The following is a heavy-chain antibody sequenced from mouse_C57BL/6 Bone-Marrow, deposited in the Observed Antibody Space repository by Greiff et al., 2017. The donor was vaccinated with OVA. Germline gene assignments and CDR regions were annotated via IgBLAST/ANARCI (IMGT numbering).Heavy chain of an antibody. J-gene: IGHJ4*01. CDR1: GFSLTSYG. Sequence: VHLVESGPGLVAPSQSLSIPCTVSGFSLTSYGVDWVRQPPGKGLEWLGVIWGGGSTNYNSALMSRLSISKDNSKSQVFLKMNSLQTDDTAMYYCTSKTYDYETDYAMDYWGQGTSVTVSS. V-gene: IGHV2-9*01. D-gene: IGHD2-4*01. CDR3: TSKTYDYETDYAMDY. CDR2: IWGGGST.